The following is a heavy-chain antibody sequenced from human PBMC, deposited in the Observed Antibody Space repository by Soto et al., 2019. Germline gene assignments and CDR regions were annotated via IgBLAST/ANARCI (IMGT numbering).Heavy chain of an antibody. J-gene: IGHJ6*02. V-gene: IGHV3-23*01. CDR1: GFTFSNYA. CDR3: AKDNLPDYDFWSGPTVGMDV. D-gene: IGHD3-3*01. CDR2: ITDSGSNK. Sequence: GGSLRLSCAASGFTFSNYAMNWVRQAPGKGLEWVAAITDSGSNKYYADSVKGRFTISRDNSKNTLYLQMNSLRAEDTAVYYWAKDNLPDYDFWSGPTVGMDVWGQGTTVTVSS.